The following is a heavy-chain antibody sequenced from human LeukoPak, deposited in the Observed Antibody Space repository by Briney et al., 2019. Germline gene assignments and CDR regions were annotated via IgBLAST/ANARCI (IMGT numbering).Heavy chain of an antibody. D-gene: IGHD3-22*01. J-gene: IGHJ3*02. V-gene: IGHV4-31*03. Sequence: SETLSLTCTVSGGSISSGGYYWSWIRQHPGKGLEWIGYIYYSGSTYYNPSLKSRVTISVDTSKNQFSLKLSSVTAADTAVYYCASAPMIVVVIPSGGAFDIWGQGTMVTVSS. CDR1: GGSISSGGYY. CDR3: ASAPMIVVVIPSGGAFDI. CDR2: IYYSGST.